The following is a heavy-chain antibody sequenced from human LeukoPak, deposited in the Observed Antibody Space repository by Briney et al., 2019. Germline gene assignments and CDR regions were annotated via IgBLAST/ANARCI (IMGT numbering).Heavy chain of an antibody. V-gene: IGHV1-8*01. CDR3: ARVPAAIEDYYYYYYGMDV. Sequence: ASVKVSCKASGYTFTSYDINWVRQATGQGLEWMGWMNPNSGNTGYAQKFQGRVTMTRNTSISTVYMELSSLRSEDTAVYYCARVPAAIEDYYYYYYGMDVWGQGTTVTVSS. D-gene: IGHD2-2*02. CDR2: MNPNSGNT. CDR1: GYTFTSYD. J-gene: IGHJ6*02.